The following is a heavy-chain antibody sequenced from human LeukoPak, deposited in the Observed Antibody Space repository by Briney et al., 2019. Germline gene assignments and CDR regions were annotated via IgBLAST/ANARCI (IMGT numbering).Heavy chain of an antibody. CDR1: GFTFSSYA. D-gene: IGHD1-26*01. CDR2: ISYDGSNK. J-gene: IGHJ4*02. V-gene: IGHV3-30-3*01. CDR3: AKAPKWEPKREF. Sequence: GGSLRLSCAASGFTFSSYAMHWVRQAPGKGLEWVAVISYDGSNKYYADSVKGRFTISRDNSKNTLYLQMNSLRAEDTAVYYCAKAPKWEPKREFWGQGTLVTVSS.